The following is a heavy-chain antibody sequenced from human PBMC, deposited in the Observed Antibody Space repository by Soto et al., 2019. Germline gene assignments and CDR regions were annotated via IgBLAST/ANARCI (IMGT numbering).Heavy chain of an antibody. CDR3: ARADSRYSSSWYPL. J-gene: IGHJ4*02. CDR2: IRSSGSNI. CDR1: GFTFSSYA. V-gene: IGHV3-48*01. D-gene: IGHD6-13*01. Sequence: GGSLRLSCAASGFTFSSYAMHWVRQAPGKGLEWVSFIRSSGSNIYYADSVKGRFTISRDNSKNSLYLQMNSLRAEDTAVYYCARADSRYSSSWYPLWGQGTLVTVSS.